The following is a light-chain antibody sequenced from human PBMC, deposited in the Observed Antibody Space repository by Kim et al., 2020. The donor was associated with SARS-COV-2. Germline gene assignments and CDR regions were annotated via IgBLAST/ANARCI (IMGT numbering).Light chain of an antibody. CDR1: SSNIGSNN. V-gene: IGLV1-44*01. J-gene: IGLJ3*02. CDR2: SNN. Sequence: GQIVTISCSGSSSNIGSNNVNWYQHLPGTAPKLLIYSNNQRPSGVPDRFSGSKSDTSASLAISGLQSEDETDYYCAAWDDSLDAWVFGGGTQLTVL. CDR3: AAWDDSLDAWV.